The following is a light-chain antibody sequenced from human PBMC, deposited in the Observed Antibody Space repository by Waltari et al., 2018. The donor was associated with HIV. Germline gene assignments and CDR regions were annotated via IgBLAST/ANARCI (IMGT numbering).Light chain of an antibody. CDR2: YDD. CDR1: SSNIGNNA. J-gene: IGLJ2*01. Sequence: QSVLTQPPSVSEAPRQRVTISCSGSSSNIGNNAVNWYQQRPGKPPKLLIYYDDLLASGVSDRFSGSKSGTSASLAISGLQSEDESDYYCAAWDDSLNGVVFGGGTKLTVL. V-gene: IGLV1-36*01. CDR3: AAWDDSLNGVV.